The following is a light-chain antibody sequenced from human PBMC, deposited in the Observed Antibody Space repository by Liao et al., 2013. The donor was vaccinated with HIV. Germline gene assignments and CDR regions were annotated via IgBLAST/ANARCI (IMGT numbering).Light chain of an antibody. Sequence: SYELTQPPSVSVAPGKTAIITCEGNNIGSKSVHWYQQRPGQAPALVIYYDSDRPAGIPERFSGSNSGNTATLTISGTQAMDEADYYCQAWDSSTVVFGGGTKLTVL. CDR3: QAWDSSTVV. CDR2: YDS. V-gene: IGLV3-21*01. J-gene: IGLJ2*01. CDR1: NIGSKS.